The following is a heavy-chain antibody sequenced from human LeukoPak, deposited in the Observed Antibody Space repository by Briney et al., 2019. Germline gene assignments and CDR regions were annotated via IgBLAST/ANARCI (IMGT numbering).Heavy chain of an antibody. CDR3: ARDRGMVQGVRLHNWFDP. J-gene: IGHJ5*02. CDR2: VYYSGST. Sequence: SETLSLTCTVSGASISSGGYYWSWIRQHPGKGLEWIGYVYYSGSTYYNPSLKSRVTISVDTSKNQFSLRLNSVTAADTAVYYCARDRGMVQGVRLHNWFDPWGPGTLVTVSS. CDR1: GASISSGGYY. V-gene: IGHV4-31*03. D-gene: IGHD3-10*01.